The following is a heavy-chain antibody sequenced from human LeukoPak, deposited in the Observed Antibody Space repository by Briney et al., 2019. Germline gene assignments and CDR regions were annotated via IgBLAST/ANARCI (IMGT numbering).Heavy chain of an antibody. Sequence: ASVKVSCKASGYTFTGYYMHWVRQAPGQGLEWMGWINPNSGGTNYAQKFQGRVTMTRDTSISTAYMELSSLRSEDTAVYYCARIPSYYYYYMDVWGKGTTVTVSS. CDR2: INPNSGGT. CDR1: GYTFTGYY. D-gene: IGHD2-21*01. V-gene: IGHV1-2*02. J-gene: IGHJ6*03. CDR3: ARIPSYYYYYMDV.